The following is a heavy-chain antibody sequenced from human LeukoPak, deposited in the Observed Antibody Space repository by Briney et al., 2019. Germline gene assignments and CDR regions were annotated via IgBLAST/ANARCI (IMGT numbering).Heavy chain of an antibody. CDR2: ISSSSSYI. V-gene: IGHV3-21*04. CDR1: GFTFSSYS. Sequence: GGSLRLSCAASGFTFSSYSMNWVRQAPGKGLEWVSSISSSSSYIYYADSVKGRFTISGNNAKNSLYLQMNSLRAEDTAVYYCARPAHEGYFDYWGQGTLVTVSS. J-gene: IGHJ4*02. CDR3: ARPAHEGYFDY.